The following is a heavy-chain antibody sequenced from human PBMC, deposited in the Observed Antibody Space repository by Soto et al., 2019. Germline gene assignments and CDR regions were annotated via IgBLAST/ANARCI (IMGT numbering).Heavy chain of an antibody. CDR3: DRDLDGFTDYNSRPYLRTV. CDR1: GGSISSDYYY. V-gene: IGHV4-30-4*01. D-gene: IGHD3-10*01. J-gene: IGHJ1*01. CDR2: IHSSGSI. Sequence: SEPLSLTCTVSGGSISSDYYYWSWIRQAPGRGLEWIGYIHSSGSIYYNPSLKSRATMSIDTARNQFSLKVSSVTVADTAVYYCDRDLDGFTDYNSRPYLRTVWAQGTLV.